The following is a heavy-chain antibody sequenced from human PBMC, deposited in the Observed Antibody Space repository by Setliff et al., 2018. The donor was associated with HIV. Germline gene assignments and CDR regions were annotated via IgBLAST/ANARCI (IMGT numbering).Heavy chain of an antibody. D-gene: IGHD2-21*02. CDR3: ARVIVVVTATQLDYYYVDV. Sequence: ASVKVSCKASGYSFTGYYMHWVRQAPGQGLKWMGWMNPSTGGTRFAQKFQGRVTMTRDTFITTAYMELSSLRSDDTAVYYCARVIVVVTATQLDYYYVDVWGKGTTVTVSS. J-gene: IGHJ6*03. CDR2: MNPSTGGT. V-gene: IGHV1-2*02. CDR1: GYSFTGYY.